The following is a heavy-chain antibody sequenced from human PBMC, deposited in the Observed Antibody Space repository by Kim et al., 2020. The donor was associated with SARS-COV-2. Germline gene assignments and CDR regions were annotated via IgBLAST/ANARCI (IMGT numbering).Heavy chain of an antibody. J-gene: IGHJ6*02. V-gene: IGHV3-21*01. D-gene: IGHD6-19*01. CDR3: ARDQSTGWYLYYYGMDV. CDR1: GFTFTSYS. CDR2: ISSNSIQI. Sequence: GGSLRLSCAASGFTFTSYSMNWVRQAPGKGLEWVSSISSNSIQINYADSVKGRFTISRDNGKNSLYLQMNSLRAEDTAVYYCARDQSTGWYLYYYGMDVWGQGTTVTVSS.